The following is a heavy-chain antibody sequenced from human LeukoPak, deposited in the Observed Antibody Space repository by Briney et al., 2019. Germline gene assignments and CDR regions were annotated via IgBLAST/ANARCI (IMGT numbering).Heavy chain of an antibody. CDR1: GFTFSSYA. Sequence: PGGSLRLSCAASGFTFSSYAMSWVRQAPGKGLEWVSGISGSGGSTYYADSVRGRFTISRASSKNTLYLQMNSLRAEDTALYYCAKINRDGMDVWGQGTTVTVSS. J-gene: IGHJ6*02. CDR2: ISGSGGST. CDR3: AKINRDGMDV. V-gene: IGHV3-23*01.